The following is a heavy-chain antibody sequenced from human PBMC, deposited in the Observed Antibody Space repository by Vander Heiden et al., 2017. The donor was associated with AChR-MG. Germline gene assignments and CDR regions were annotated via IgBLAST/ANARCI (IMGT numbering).Heavy chain of an antibody. D-gene: IGHD3-3*01. J-gene: IGHJ6*02. CDR1: GFTVSGTY. Sequence: EVQVAESGGGLIQPGGSLRLSCAASGFTVSGTYMSWVSQAPGKGLEWVSVIYSGGNTYYADSVKGRFTISRDNSKNTLYLQMNSLRAEDTAVYYCARDGTIFGVGDYGMDVWGQRTTVTVSS. CDR3: ARDGTIFGVGDYGMDV. CDR2: IYSGGNT. V-gene: IGHV3-53*01.